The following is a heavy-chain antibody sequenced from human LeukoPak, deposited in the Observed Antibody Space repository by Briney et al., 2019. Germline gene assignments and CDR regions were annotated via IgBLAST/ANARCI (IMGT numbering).Heavy chain of an antibody. CDR3: ARESGHCYGDNCFYFFDS. D-gene: IGHD4/OR15-4a*01. CDR1: GYTLTNYN. J-gene: IGHJ4*02. V-gene: IGHV1-18*01. CDR2: INTDKGHT. Sequence: ASVTVSCKASGYTLTNYNISWVRQAPGQGLGWMGWINTDKGHTNFVQKFQGRVTVTTDVSANTAYMELRRLRSDDTAVYYCARESGHCYGDNCFYFFDSWGQGSLVTVSS.